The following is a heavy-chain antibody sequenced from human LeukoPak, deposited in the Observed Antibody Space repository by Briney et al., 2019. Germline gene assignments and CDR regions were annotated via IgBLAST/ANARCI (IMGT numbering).Heavy chain of an antibody. D-gene: IGHD3-22*01. CDR2: IYPGDSNT. V-gene: IGHV5-51*01. J-gene: IGHJ4*02. CDR3: ARFAYGSDYFPGHY. CDR1: GYTFPNYW. Sequence: KVSCKGSGYTFPNYWIGWVRQMPGKGLEWMGIIYPGDSNTIYSPSFQGRVTISADKSISTAYLQWSSLKASDTAMYYCARFAYGSDYFPGHYWGQGTLVTVSS.